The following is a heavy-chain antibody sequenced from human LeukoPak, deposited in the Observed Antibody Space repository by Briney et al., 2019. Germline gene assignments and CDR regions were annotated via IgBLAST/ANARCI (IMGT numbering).Heavy chain of an antibody. CDR3: ARGDFCSKSNCYLRPMDV. J-gene: IGHJ6*03. CDR1: GGSISDYY. D-gene: IGHD3-3*01. V-gene: IGHV4-59*01. CDR2: IYYSGST. Sequence: SETLSLTCTVSGGSISDYYWNWIRQPPGKGLEWIGYIYYSGSTTYNPSLKSRVTTSVDTAKNQFSLKLRSVTAADTAVYFCARGDFCSKSNCYLRPMDVWGKGTTVTVSS.